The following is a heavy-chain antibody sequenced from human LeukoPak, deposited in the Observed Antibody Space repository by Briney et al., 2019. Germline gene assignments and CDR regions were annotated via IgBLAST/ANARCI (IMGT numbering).Heavy chain of an antibody. CDR2: ISSSSSTK. CDR1: GVTFGTYE. J-gene: IGHJ4*02. D-gene: IGHD6-13*01. CDR3: ARGCPPSIAAAGTCFDY. V-gene: IGHV3-48*04. Sequence: GGSLRLSCAASGVTFGTYEMSWVRQAPGKGLEAVLYISSSSSTKYYADSVKGGFIISRDNAKNSLYLQMNSLRAEDTAVYYCARGCPPSIAAAGTCFDYWGQGTLVTVSS.